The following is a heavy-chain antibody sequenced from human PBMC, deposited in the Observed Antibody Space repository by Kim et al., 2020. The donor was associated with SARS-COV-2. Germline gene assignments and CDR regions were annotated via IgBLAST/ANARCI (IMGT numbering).Heavy chain of an antibody. CDR3: TRVEVSGWNYY. J-gene: IGHJ4*02. V-gene: IGHV1-3*01. CDR2: INAGNGDT. D-gene: IGHD6-19*01. CDR1: GYTFSNYA. Sequence: ASVKVSCRASGYTFSNYALHWVRQAPGQRLEWLGWINAGNGDTKFSQNLQGRVIMTRDTSASTAYMELSSLRSEDTAVYYCTRVEVSGWNYYWGQGTLVTVSS.